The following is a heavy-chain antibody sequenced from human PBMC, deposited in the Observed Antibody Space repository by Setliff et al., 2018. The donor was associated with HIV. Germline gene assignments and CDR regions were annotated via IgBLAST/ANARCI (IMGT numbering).Heavy chain of an antibody. CDR1: GYTFTSYN. CDR2: MNPNSGNT. J-gene: IGHJ3*02. Sequence: ASVKVSCKASGYTFTSYNINWVRQATGQGLEWVQQATGQGLEWMGWMNPNSGNTDYAQKFQGRVTITRNTSISTAYMELSSLRSEDTAVYYCARDLKEDSGSDVIGLSSDTFDIWGQGTMVTVSS. CDR3: ARDLKEDSGSDVIGLSSDTFDI. V-gene: IGHV1-8*03. D-gene: IGHD5-12*01.